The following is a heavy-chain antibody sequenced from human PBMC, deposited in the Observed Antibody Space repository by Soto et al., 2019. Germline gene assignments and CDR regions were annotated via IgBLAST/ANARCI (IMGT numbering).Heavy chain of an antibody. V-gene: IGHV4-38-2*01. D-gene: IGHD6-6*01. Sequence: SETLSLTCAVSGYSIRSGYSWGWIRQPPGKGLEWIGSMYHSGITYYNLSLKSRVTISVDTSKNQLSLKLSSATAADTAVYYCARSMYSTSAQLYYGMDVWGQGTTVTVSS. CDR2: MYHSGIT. CDR1: GYSIRSGYS. CDR3: ARSMYSTSAQLYYGMDV. J-gene: IGHJ6*02.